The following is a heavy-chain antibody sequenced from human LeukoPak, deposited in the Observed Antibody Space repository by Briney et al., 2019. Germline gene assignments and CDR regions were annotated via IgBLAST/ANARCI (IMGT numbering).Heavy chain of an antibody. J-gene: IGHJ4*02. CDR3: ATTIRGVTQYYFDY. D-gene: IGHD3-10*01. Sequence: ASVKVSCKASGYTFTSYGISWVRQAPGQGLEWMGWISAYNGNTNYAQKFQGRVTITADESTSTAYMELSSLRSEDTAVYYCATTIRGVTQYYFDYWGQGTLVTVSS. V-gene: IGHV1-18*01. CDR2: ISAYNGNT. CDR1: GYTFTSYG.